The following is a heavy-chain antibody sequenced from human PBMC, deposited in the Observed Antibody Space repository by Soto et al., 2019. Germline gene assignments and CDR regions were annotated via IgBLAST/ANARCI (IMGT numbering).Heavy chain of an antibody. Sequence: PVESMRISGRGVADNSTSYGVSRVSQMPATCLEWIGRIDASDSYTYYSPSFQGHVTISADKSISTAYLQWSSLKASDTAMYYCARHTTGIDFFGVVNSGMDVWGQGTTVTVSS. CDR1: ADNSTSYG. CDR3: ARHTTGIDFFGVVNSGMDV. CDR2: IDASDSYT. D-gene: IGHD3-3*01. V-gene: IGHV5-10-1*01. J-gene: IGHJ6*02.